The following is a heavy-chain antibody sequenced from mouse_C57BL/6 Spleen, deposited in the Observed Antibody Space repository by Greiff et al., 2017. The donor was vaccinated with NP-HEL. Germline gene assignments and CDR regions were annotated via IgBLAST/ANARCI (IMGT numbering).Heavy chain of an antibody. V-gene: IGHV1-82*01. CDR1: GYAFSSSW. CDR3: ARCSYSLFDY. CDR2: IYPGDGDT. Sequence: VQLKQSGPELVKPGASVKISCKASGYAFSSSWMNWVKQRPGKGLEWIGRIYPGDGDTNYNGKFKGKATLTADKSSSTAYMQLSSLTSEDSAVYFCARCSYSLFDYWGQGTTLTVSS. J-gene: IGHJ2*01. D-gene: IGHD1-1*01.